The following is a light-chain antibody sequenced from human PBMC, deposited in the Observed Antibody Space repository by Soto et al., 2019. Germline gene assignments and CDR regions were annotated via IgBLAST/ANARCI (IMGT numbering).Light chain of an antibody. CDR2: VGTGGIVG. CDR3: GAHHGSGSNFVV. J-gene: IGLJ2*01. Sequence: QSVLTQPPSASASLGASVTLTCTLSSGYSNYKVDWYQQRPGKGPRFVMRVGTGGIVGSKGDGIPDRFSVLGSGLNRYLTIKNIQEEDESDYHCGAHHGSGSNFVVFGGGTKVTVL. CDR1: SGYSNYK. V-gene: IGLV9-49*01.